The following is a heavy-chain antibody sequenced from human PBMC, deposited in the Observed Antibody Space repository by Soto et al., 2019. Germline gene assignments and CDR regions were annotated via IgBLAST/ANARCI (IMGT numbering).Heavy chain of an antibody. J-gene: IGHJ6*02. Sequence: SVKVSCKASGGTFSSYAISWVRQAPGQGLEWMGGIIPIFGTANYAQKFQGRVTITADESTSTAYMELSSLRSEDTAVYYCARVSAMAERGDYYGMDVWGQGTTVTVSS. V-gene: IGHV1-69*13. CDR1: GGTFSSYA. CDR2: IIPIFGTA. CDR3: ARVSAMAERGDYYGMDV. D-gene: IGHD5-18*01.